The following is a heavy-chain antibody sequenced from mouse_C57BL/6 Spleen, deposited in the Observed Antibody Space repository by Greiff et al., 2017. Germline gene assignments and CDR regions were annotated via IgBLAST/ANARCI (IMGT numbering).Heavy chain of an antibody. CDR2: IYWDDDK. Sequence: QVQLKESGPGILQSSQTLSLTCSFSGFSLSTSGMGVSWIRQPSGKGLEWLAHIYWDDDKRYNPSLKSRLTISKDTSRNQVFLKITSVDTADTATYYCARREGGIYDGYFSFAYWGQGTLVTVSA. CDR3: ARREGGIYDGYFSFAY. V-gene: IGHV8-12*01. J-gene: IGHJ3*01. D-gene: IGHD2-3*01. CDR1: GFSLSTSGMG.